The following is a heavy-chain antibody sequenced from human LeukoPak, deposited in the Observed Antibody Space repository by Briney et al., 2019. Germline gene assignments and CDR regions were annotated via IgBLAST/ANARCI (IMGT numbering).Heavy chain of an antibody. CDR3: ARGGAAASRRRFDY. V-gene: IGHV4-34*01. CDR2: INHSGST. J-gene: IGHJ4*02. CDR1: GGSISSYY. Sequence: SETLSLTCTASGGSISSYYWSWIRQPPGKGLEWIGEINHSGSTNYNPSLKSRVTISVDTSKNQFSLKLSSVTAADTAVYYCARGGAAASRRRFDYWGQGTLVTVSS. D-gene: IGHD6-13*01.